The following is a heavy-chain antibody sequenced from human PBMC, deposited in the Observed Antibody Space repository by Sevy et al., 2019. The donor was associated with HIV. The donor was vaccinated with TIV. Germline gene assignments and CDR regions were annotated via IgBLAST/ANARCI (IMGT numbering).Heavy chain of an antibody. D-gene: IGHD5-18*01. CDR3: ARGIFSYGYWREFDY. V-gene: IGHV4-59*01. J-gene: IGHJ4*02. CDR2: IYYIGST. CDR1: GGSMSSYY. Sequence: SETLSLTCTVSGGSMSSYYWSWIRQPPGKGLEWIGYIYYIGSTNYNPSLKSRVTISVDTSKNQFSLKLSSVTAADTAVYYCARGIFSYGYWREFDYWGQGNLVTVSS.